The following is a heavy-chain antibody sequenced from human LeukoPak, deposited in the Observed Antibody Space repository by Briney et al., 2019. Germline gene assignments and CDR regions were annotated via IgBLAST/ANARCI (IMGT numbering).Heavy chain of an antibody. CDR3: AREKEGYCSRTSCYLDYYYYYMDV. V-gene: IGHV3-7*01. J-gene: IGHJ6*03. D-gene: IGHD2-2*01. CDR1: GFTFSSNW. CDR2: IKQDGSEK. Sequence: GGSLRLSCAVSGFTFSSNWMSWVRQAPGKGLEWVANIKQDGSEKYYVDSMKGRFTISRDNAKNSLYLQMNSLRAEDTAVYYCAREKEGYCSRTSCYLDYYYYYMDVWGKGTTVTISS.